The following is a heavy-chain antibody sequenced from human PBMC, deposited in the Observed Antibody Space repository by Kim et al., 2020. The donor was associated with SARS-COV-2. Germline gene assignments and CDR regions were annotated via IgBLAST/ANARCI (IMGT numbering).Heavy chain of an antibody. J-gene: IGHJ6*02. Sequence: SVKVSCKASGGTFSSYAISWVRQAPGQGLEWMGGIIPIFGTANYAQKFQGRVTITADESTSTAYMELSSLRSEDTDVYYCARPLGSIAAARGGYYYGMDVWGQGTTVTVSS. V-gene: IGHV1-69*13. CDR2: IIPIFGTA. CDR3: ARPLGSIAAARGGYYYGMDV. D-gene: IGHD6-13*01. CDR1: GGTFSSYA.